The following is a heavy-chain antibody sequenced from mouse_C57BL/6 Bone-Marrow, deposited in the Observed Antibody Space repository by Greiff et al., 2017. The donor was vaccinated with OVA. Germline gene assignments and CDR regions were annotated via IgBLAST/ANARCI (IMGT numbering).Heavy chain of an antibody. CDR3: AISINYDYDGRCAY. D-gene: IGHD2-4*01. CDR1: GFTFTDYY. J-gene: IGHJ3*01. V-gene: IGHV7-3*01. Sequence: EVKLLESGGGLVQPGGSLSLSCAASGFTFTDYYMSWVRQPPGQALEWLGFIRNKAIGYTTAYSASVKGRFTISRDNSQSILYLQMMALRAENSAAYYGAISINYDYDGRCAYWGQGTLVTVSA. CDR2: IRNKAIGYTT.